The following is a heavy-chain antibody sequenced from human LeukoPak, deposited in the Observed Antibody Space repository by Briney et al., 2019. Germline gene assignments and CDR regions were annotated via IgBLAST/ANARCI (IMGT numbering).Heavy chain of an antibody. CDR3: ARHVSRNYYGSGSYYNYYYYYMDV. J-gene: IGHJ6*03. Sequence: GGSLRLSCTASGFTFTSVGMHWVRQAPGKGLEWVAVISYDGTNKYYADSVKGRFTISRDNSKNTLYLQMNSLRSKDTAVYYCARHVSRNYYGSGSYYNYYYYYMDVWGKGTTVTISS. CDR2: ISYDGTNK. CDR1: GFTFTSVG. D-gene: IGHD3-10*01. V-gene: IGHV3-30*03.